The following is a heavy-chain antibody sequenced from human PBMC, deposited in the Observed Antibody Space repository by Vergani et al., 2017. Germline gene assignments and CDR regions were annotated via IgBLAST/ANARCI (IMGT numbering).Heavy chain of an antibody. V-gene: IGHV4-59*11. CDR2: IHYSENT. CDR1: FDSIRNLY. CDR3: ARDGGEYDKDALDV. J-gene: IGHJ3*01. Sequence: QLHLQESGPGLVKSSETLSLTCSVSFDSIRNLYCNWIRQPPGKGLEWIGSIHYSENTNYNPSLKTRVTISVDTSKNQFSLTLTSVTAADTAVYYCARDGGEYDKDALDVWGQGTKVTVTS. D-gene: IGHD2-21*01.